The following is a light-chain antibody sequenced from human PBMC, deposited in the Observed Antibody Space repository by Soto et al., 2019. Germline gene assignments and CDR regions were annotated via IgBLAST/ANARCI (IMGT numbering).Light chain of an antibody. Sequence: QSVLTQPPSVSGAPGQRVTIPCTGSSSNIGADYDLHWYQQLPGTAPKLLIYGNSNRPSGVPDRFSGSKSGTSASLAITGLQAEDEADYYCQSYDGSLSAVVFGGGTKLTVL. V-gene: IGLV1-40*01. J-gene: IGLJ3*02. CDR1: SSNIGADYD. CDR2: GNS. CDR3: QSYDGSLSAVV.